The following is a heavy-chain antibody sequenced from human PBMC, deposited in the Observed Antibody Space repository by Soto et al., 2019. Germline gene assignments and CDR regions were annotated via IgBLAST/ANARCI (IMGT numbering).Heavy chain of an antibody. CDR1: GGSISSGDYH. CDR2: IYYSGGT. CDR3: ARGTCSGYKRYYFDF. Sequence: QVQLQESGPGLVKPSQTLSLTCTVSGGSISSGDYHWSWIRQSPGKGLEWIAYIYYSGGTYYNPSLESRVTISLDTSKNPFSLNRSSVTAADTAVYYCARGTCSGYKRYYFDFWGQGTLVTVSS. V-gene: IGHV4-30-4*01. J-gene: IGHJ4*02. D-gene: IGHD3-22*01.